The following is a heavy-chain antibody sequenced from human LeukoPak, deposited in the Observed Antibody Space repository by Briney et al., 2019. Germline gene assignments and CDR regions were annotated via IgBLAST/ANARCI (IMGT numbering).Heavy chain of an antibody. CDR3: ARRAIRRLEYYFDY. V-gene: IGHV3-21*01. CDR1: GFTFGAYT. D-gene: IGHD4-17*01. Sequence: GGPLRLSCAASGFTFGAYTMHWARQAPGKGLEGFSSISSGSSYIYYTDSVRGRFTISRDNAKSSLYLQVNSLRVEDTAVYYRARRAIRRLEYYFDYWGQGTLVTVSS. CDR2: ISSGSSYI. J-gene: IGHJ4*02.